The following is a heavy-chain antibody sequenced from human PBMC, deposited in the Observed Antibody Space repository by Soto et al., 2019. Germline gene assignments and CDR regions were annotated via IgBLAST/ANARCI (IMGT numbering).Heavy chain of an antibody. J-gene: IGHJ6*02. D-gene: IGHD6-19*01. V-gene: IGHV3-7*01. CDR2: IKQDGSEK. CDR1: GFTFSSYW. Sequence: GGSLRLSCAASGFTFSSYWMSWVRQAPGKGLEWVANIKQDGSEKYYVDSVKGRFTISRDNAKNSLYLQMNSLRAEDTAVYYCATGEYSSGWLGYYYYYGMDVWGQGTTVTVSS. CDR3: ATGEYSSGWLGYYYYYGMDV.